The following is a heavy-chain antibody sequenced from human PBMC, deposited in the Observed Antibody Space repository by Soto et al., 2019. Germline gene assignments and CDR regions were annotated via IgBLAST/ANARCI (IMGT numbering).Heavy chain of an antibody. CDR2: ISGTSVYI. Sequence: GGSLRLSCAASGFNVNSDYMNWVRQAPGKGLEWVSHISGTSVYIHYADSVRGRFTISRDNAKNSVYLQMDSLRVEDTAVYYCAREGALKPFSSWGQGALVTVSS. CDR3: AREGALKPFSS. CDR1: GFNVNSDY. J-gene: IGHJ5*02. V-gene: IGHV3-21*01.